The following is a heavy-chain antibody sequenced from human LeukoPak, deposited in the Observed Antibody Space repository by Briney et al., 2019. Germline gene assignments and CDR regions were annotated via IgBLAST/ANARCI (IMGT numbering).Heavy chain of an antibody. CDR1: GGSISGYF. V-gene: IGHV4-59*08. J-gene: IGHJ4*02. D-gene: IGHD3-10*01. CDR3: ARHTFTGSDY. CDR2: IYYSGST. Sequence: SETLSLTCTVSGGSISGYFWSWIRQPPGKGLEWIGYIYYSGSTDYNPSLKSRVTISVDTSKSQFSLKLSSVTAADTAVYYCARHTFTGSDYWGQGTLVTVSS.